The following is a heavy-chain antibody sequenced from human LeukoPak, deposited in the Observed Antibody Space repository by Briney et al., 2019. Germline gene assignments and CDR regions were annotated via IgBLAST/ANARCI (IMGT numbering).Heavy chain of an antibody. CDR1: GFTFSSYA. Sequence: GGSLRLSCAASGFTFSSYAMSWVRQAPGKGLEWVSAISGSGGSTYYADSVKGRFTISRDNSKNTLYLQMNSLRAEDTAVYYCARGYCSGGSCLNWFDPWGQGTLVTVSS. D-gene: IGHD2-15*01. J-gene: IGHJ5*02. CDR2: ISGSGGST. CDR3: ARGYCSGGSCLNWFDP. V-gene: IGHV3-23*01.